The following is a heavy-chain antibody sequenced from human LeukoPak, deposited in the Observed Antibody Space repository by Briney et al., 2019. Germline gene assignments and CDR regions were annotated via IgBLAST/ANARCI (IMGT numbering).Heavy chain of an antibody. CDR3: ARASGYSYGDPYDP. CDR1: GGSVSSGSYY. CDR2: IYYSGST. V-gene: IGHV4-61*01. J-gene: IGHJ5*02. D-gene: IGHD5-18*01. Sequence: SETLSLTCTVSGGSVSSGSYYWSWIRQPPGKGLEWIGYIYYSGSTNYNPSLKSRVTISVDTSKNQFSLKLSSVTAADTAVYYCARASGYSYGDPYDPWGQGTLVTVSS.